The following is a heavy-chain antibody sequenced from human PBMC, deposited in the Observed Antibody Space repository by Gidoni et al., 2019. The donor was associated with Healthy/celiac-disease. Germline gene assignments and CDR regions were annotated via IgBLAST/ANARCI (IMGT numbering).Heavy chain of an antibody. J-gene: IGHJ3*02. CDR2: IIPILGTA. CDR1: GGTFSSYA. V-gene: IGHV1-69*01. CDR3: AIVTRDYYDSSGPVIGAFDI. Sequence: QVQLVQSGAEVKKPGSSVKVSCKASGGTFSSYAISWVRQAPGQGLEWMGGIIPILGTANYAQKFQGRVTITADESTSTAYMELSSLRSEDTAVYYCAIVTRDYYDSSGPVIGAFDIWGQGTMVTVSS. D-gene: IGHD3-22*01.